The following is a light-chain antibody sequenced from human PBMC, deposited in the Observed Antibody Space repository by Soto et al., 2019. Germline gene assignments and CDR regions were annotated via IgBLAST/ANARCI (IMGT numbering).Light chain of an antibody. CDR3: NQYNGYWT. J-gene: IGKJ1*01. CDR1: QSISDS. V-gene: IGKV1-5*03. Sequence: DIQMTQSPSTLSASVGDRVTITCRASQSISDSLAWYQQKPGKAPKLLIYEASSLKSGVPSRFSGSRSGTEYTLTISSLQPDDFATYYCNQYNGYWTCGQGTKLEIK. CDR2: EAS.